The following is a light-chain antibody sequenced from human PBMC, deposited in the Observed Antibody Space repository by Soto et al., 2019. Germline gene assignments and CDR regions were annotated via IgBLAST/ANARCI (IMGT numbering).Light chain of an antibody. CDR2: DVS. CDR1: SSDVGGYNY. Sequence: QSALTQPASVSGSPGQSITISCTGTSSDVGGYNYVSWYQQHPGKVPKLIIYDVSNRPSGVSDRFSGSKSVNTASLTISGTQAEDEADYYCSSYTNSSPPVFGGGTKLTVL. V-gene: IGLV2-14*03. J-gene: IGLJ2*01. CDR3: SSYTNSSPPV.